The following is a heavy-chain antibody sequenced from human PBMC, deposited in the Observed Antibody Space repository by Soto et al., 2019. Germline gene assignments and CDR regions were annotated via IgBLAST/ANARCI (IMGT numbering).Heavy chain of an antibody. V-gene: IGHV3-15*07. Sequence: EVQLVESGGGLVKPGGSLRLSCAASGFTFSNAWMNWVRQAPGKGLEWVGRIISKTDGGTTDYPAPVKGRFTISRDDSKNTLYLQMNGLKTEDTAVYYCTTRTIVGSLLLWFGEDTWKKSHKDAFDIWGQGTMVTVSS. CDR3: TTRTIVGSLLLWFGEDTWKKSHKDAFDI. D-gene: IGHD3-10*01. J-gene: IGHJ3*02. CDR1: GFTFSNAW. CDR2: IISKTDGGTT.